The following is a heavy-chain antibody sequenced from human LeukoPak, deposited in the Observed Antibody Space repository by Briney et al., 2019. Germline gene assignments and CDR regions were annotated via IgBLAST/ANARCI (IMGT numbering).Heavy chain of an antibody. J-gene: IGHJ5*02. D-gene: IGHD6-13*01. CDR1: GFTFSSYG. CDR2: IRYDGSNK. V-gene: IGHV3-30*02. CDR3: ARGLTNTWYSGSA. Sequence: PGGSLRLSCAASGFTFSSYGMHWVRQAPGKGLEWVAFIRYDGSNKYYADSVKGRFTISRDNSENMLYMQMDSLRVEDTAVYYCARGLTNTWYSGSAWGQGTLVTVSS.